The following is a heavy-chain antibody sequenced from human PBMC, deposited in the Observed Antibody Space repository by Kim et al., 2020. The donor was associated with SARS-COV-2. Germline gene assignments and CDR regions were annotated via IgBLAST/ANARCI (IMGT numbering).Heavy chain of an antibody. Sequence: ASVKVSCKASGYTFTSYAMHWVRQAPGQRLEWMGWINAGNGNTKYSQKFQGRVTITRDTSASTAYMELSSLRSEDTAVYYCARGLEYSSSLPPPVDYWGQGTLVTVSS. CDR3: ARGLEYSSSLPPPVDY. CDR1: GYTFTSYA. D-gene: IGHD6-13*01. CDR2: INAGNGNT. J-gene: IGHJ4*02. V-gene: IGHV1-3*01.